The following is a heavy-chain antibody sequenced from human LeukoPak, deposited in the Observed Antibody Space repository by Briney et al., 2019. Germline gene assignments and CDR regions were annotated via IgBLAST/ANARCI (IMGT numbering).Heavy chain of an antibody. V-gene: IGHV3-9*01. CDR3: AKDIGVVPAVGFDY. CDR2: ISWNSGSI. D-gene: IGHD2-2*01. J-gene: IGHJ4*02. CDR1: GFTFDDYA. Sequence: PPGRSLRLSCAASGFTFDDYAMHWVRQAPGKGLEWVSGISWNSGSIGYADSVKGRFTISRDNAKNSLYLQMNSLRAEDTALYYCAKDIGVVPAVGFDYWGQGTLVTVSS.